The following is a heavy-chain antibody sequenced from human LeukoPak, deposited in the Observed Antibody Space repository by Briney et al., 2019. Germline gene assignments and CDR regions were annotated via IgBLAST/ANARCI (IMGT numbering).Heavy chain of an antibody. J-gene: IGHJ4*02. V-gene: IGHV1-46*01. D-gene: IGHD5-24*01. Sequence: ASVKVSCKASGYTFTGYYMHWVRQAPGQGLEWMGWINPSGGSTNYAQKFQGRVTMTRDMSTSTVYMELSSLRSEDTAVYYCARDRVREMATITDYWGQGTLVTVSS. CDR3: ARDRVREMATITDY. CDR1: GYTFTGYY. CDR2: INPSGGST.